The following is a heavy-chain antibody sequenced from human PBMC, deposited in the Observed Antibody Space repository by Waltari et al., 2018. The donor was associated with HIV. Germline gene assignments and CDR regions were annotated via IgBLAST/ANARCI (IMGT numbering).Heavy chain of an antibody. CDR3: ARLPGYSSSSRSWFDP. Sequence: QLQLQESGPGLVKPSETLSLTCTVSGGSISSSSYYWGWIRQPPGKGLEWSGSIYYSGSTYYNPSLKSRVTISVDTSKNQFSLKLSSVTAADTAVYYCARLPGYSSSSRSWFDPWGQGTLVTVSS. CDR2: IYYSGST. J-gene: IGHJ5*02. D-gene: IGHD6-6*01. V-gene: IGHV4-39*01. CDR1: GGSISSSSYY.